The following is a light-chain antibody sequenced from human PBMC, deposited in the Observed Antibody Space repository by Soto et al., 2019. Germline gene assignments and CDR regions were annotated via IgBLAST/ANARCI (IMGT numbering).Light chain of an antibody. J-gene: IGKJ1*01. Sequence: DIVMTQTPLSSPVTLGHAASISCRASQSLVHNDGNTYLSWFQQRPGQPPRLLIYKVSDRFSGVLDRFSGSGAGTDFTLTISRVEAEDVAVYYCMQATKSPWAFGQGTKVEIK. CDR3: MQATKSPWA. V-gene: IGKV2-24*01. CDR2: KVS. CDR1: QSLVHNDGNTY.